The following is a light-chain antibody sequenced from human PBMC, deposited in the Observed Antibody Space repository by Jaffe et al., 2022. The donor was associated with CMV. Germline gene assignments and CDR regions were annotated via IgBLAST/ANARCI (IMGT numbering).Light chain of an antibody. Sequence: SYVLTQPPSVSVAPGKTARITCGGNNIGSKSVHWYQQKPGQAPVLVIYYDSDRPSGIPERFSGSNSGNTATLTISRVEAGDEADYYCQVWDSSSDDWVFGTGTKVTVL. V-gene: IGLV3-21*04. CDR1: NIGSKS. CDR3: QVWDSSSDDWV. CDR2: YDS. J-gene: IGLJ1*01.